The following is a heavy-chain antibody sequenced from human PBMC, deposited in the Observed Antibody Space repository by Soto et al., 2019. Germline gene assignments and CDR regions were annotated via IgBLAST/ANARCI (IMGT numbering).Heavy chain of an antibody. CDR2: VYPGDSDR. D-gene: IGHD6-25*01. Sequence: PGESLKISCKGSGYRFTSYWISWVRQMPGKGLEWMGSVYPGDSDRRDNPTFQGHVTMSVDKSSNTVYLQWSSLNASDTAMYYCARGGNQLEYWGQGVLVTVSS. V-gene: IGHV5-51*01. CDR1: GYRFTSYW. J-gene: IGHJ4*02. CDR3: ARGGNQLEY.